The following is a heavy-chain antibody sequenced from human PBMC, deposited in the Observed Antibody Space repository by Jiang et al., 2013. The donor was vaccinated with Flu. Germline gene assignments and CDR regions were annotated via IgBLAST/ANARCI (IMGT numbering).Heavy chain of an antibody. CDR3: ARSNVVAVAGTAAFDI. D-gene: IGHD6-19*01. CDR1: GDSVSSNSAA. CDR2: TYYRSKWYN. Sequence: TLSLTCAISGDSVSSNSAAWNWIRQSPSRGLEWLGRTYYRSKWYNDYAVSVKSRITINPDTSKNQFSLQLNSVTPEDTAVYYCARSNVVAVAGTAAFDIWGQGTMVTVSS. V-gene: IGHV6-1*01. J-gene: IGHJ3*02.